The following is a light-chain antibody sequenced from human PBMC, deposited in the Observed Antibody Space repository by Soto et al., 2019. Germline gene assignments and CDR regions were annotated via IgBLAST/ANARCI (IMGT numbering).Light chain of an antibody. CDR2: AAS. CDR1: QSVSNNF. CDR3: QQYGSPRPIT. J-gene: IGKJ5*01. V-gene: IGKV3-20*01. Sequence: EIVLTQSPGTLSLSPGERAALSCRASQSVSNNFLAWYQQKPGQAPRLLIYAASSRATGIPDRFSGSGSGTDFTLIISRLEPEDFAVYYCQQYGSPRPITFGQGTRLEIK.